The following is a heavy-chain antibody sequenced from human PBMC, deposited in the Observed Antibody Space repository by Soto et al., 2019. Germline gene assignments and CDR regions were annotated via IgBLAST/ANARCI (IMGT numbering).Heavy chain of an antibody. CDR2: ISSSSSYI. CDR1: GFTFSSYS. CDR3: TMPPLNGMDV. J-gene: IGHJ6*02. V-gene: IGHV3-21*04. Sequence: PGGSLRLSCAASGFTFSSYSMNWVRQAPGKGLEWVSSISSSSSYIYYADSVKGRFTISRDDSKNTAYLQMNSLKTEDTAVYYCTMPPLNGMDVWGQGTTVTVSS. D-gene: IGHD2-2*01.